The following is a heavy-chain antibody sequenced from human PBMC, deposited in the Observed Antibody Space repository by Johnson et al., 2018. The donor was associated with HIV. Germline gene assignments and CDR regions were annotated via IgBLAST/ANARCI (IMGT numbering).Heavy chain of an antibody. D-gene: IGHD3-16*01. CDR1: GFTFSDYY. J-gene: IGHJ3*02. CDR2: ISSSGSTI. CDR3: TKMGALGAFDI. V-gene: IGHV3-11*04. Sequence: MQLVETGGGLIQPGGSLRLSCAASGFTFSDYYMNWIRQAPGKGLEWVSYISSSGSTIYYADSVKGRFTISRDNSKNTLSLQMNSLRAEDTAVYYCTKMGALGAFDIWGQGTMVTVSS.